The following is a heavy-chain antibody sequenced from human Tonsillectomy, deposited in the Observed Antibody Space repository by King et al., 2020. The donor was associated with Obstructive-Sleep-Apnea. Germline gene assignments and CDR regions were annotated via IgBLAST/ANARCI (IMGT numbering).Heavy chain of an antibody. J-gene: IGHJ4*02. CDR1: GFTFSSYA. CDR3: AKSLGGGANSANY. CDR2: ISGSDGGT. Sequence: DVQLVESGGGLVQPGGSLRLSCVGSGFTFSSYAMTWVRQAPGKGLEWVSTISGSDGGTHYADSVKGRFTISRDNSKNTVYLQMNSLRDEDTALYYVAKSLGGGANSANYWGRGTLVTVSS. V-gene: IGHV3-23*04. D-gene: IGHD3-16*01.